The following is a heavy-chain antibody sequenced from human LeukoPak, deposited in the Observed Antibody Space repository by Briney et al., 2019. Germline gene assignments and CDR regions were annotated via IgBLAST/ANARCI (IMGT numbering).Heavy chain of an antibody. D-gene: IGHD2-2*02. CDR1: GGSISSYY. V-gene: IGHV4-59*01. Sequence: SETLSLTCTASGGSISSYYWSWVRQPPGKGLEWVGYIYCSGSTNYNASLKSRVTISVNESNNQFSLKLSSVTAADTAVYYCASTPPRYCSSTSRYTDGRGQVTMVTV. CDR3: ASTPPRYCSSTSRYTDG. J-gene: IGHJ4*02. CDR2: IYCSGST.